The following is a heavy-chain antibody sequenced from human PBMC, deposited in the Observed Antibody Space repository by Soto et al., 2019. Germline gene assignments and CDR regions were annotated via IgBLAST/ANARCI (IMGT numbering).Heavy chain of an antibody. CDR3: ARDGYNRGGFDY. J-gene: IGHJ4*02. D-gene: IGHD6-25*01. Sequence: QVQLVESGGGVVPPGGSLRVCCVVSGFTFSSYNMHVVRQAPGEGLEWVAVISFDGANTFYADSVKGRFTISRDISRDTLYLQMSRLRVEDTAVYYCARDGYNRGGFDYWGQGTLVSVSS. V-gene: IGHV3-30-3*01. CDR2: ISFDGANT. CDR1: GFTFSSYN.